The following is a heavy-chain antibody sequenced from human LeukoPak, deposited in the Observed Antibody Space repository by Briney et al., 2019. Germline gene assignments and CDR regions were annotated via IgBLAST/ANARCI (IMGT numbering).Heavy chain of an antibody. CDR3: ARVITMVRGVSLPVLGFDY. D-gene: IGHD3-10*01. Sequence: GASVKVSCKASGYSFTSYGISWVRQAPRQRLEGMGWINTYNGNTNYAQNDQGRVTMTTDTATSTAYKELRSLRSDDTAVYFWARVITMVRGVSLPVLGFDYWGQGTLVTVSS. V-gene: IGHV1-18*01. CDR2: INTYNGNT. CDR1: GYSFTSYG. J-gene: IGHJ4*02.